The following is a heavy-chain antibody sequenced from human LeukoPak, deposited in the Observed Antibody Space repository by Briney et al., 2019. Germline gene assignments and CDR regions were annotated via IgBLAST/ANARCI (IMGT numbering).Heavy chain of an antibody. Sequence: GRSLKLSCATSGFTFSTYAMHWVRQAPGKGLEWVAIISNDGSRKYYAHSVEGRFTISRDNSKNTLYLQMDSLRAEDTAVYYCARDRAWNYFDYWGQGTLVTVSS. CDR3: ARDRAWNYFDY. CDR2: ISNDGSRK. J-gene: IGHJ4*02. CDR1: GFTFSTYA. D-gene: IGHD3-3*01. V-gene: IGHV3-30*04.